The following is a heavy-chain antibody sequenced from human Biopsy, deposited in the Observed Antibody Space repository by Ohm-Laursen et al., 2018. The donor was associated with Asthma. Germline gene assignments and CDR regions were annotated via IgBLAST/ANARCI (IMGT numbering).Heavy chain of an antibody. J-gene: IGHJ4*02. Sequence: GSLRLSCAASGFTVSRDHMFWVRQAPGKGLEWVSVIYSGGTSHTADSVRGRFTISRDFSKNTLHLRMHSLRVEDTAVYYCARGDSSGWSHYYFDYWGQGTLVTVYS. V-gene: IGHV3-53*01. D-gene: IGHD6-19*01. CDR2: IYSGGTS. CDR1: GFTVSRDH. CDR3: ARGDSSGWSHYYFDY.